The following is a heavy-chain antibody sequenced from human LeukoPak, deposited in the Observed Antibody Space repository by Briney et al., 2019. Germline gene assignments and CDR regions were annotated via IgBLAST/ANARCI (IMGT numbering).Heavy chain of an antibody. CDR1: GFTFSDYY. CDR3: ARTLRYFDHFDY. Sequence: GGSLRLSCAASGFTFSDYYMSWIRQAPGKGLEWVSYISSSGSTIYYADSVKGRFTISRDNAENSLYLQMNSLRAEDTAVYYCARTLRYFDHFDYWGQGTLVTVSS. J-gene: IGHJ4*02. D-gene: IGHD3-9*01. CDR2: ISSSGSTI. V-gene: IGHV3-11*01.